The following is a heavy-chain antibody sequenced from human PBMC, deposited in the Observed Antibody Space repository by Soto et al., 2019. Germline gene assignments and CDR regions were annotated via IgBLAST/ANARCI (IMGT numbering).Heavy chain of an antibody. CDR3: AREAAAERNYYGLDV. D-gene: IGHD6-13*01. J-gene: IGHJ6*02. Sequence: QVQLVQSGPEVRKPGASVKVSCKASGYIFSRYGISWVRQAPGQGLEWMGWLSGYNGNTKFGERVQGRVNVTTDTSTSTAYMELRSLRSDDTAVYYCAREAAAERNYYGLDVWGQGTTVIVSS. V-gene: IGHV1-18*01. CDR2: LSGYNGNT. CDR1: GYIFSRYG.